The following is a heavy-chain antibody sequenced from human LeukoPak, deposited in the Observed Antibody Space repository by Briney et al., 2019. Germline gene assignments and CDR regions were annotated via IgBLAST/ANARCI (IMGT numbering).Heavy chain of an antibody. J-gene: IGHJ4*02. Sequence: SETLSLTCAVYGGSFSGYYWSWIRQPPGKGLEWIGEINHSGSTNYNPSLKSRVTISVDTSKNQFSLKLSSVTAADTAVYYCARSHYYDSSDYWNYWGQGTLVTVSS. CDR1: GGSFSGYY. V-gene: IGHV4-34*01. CDR3: ARSHYYDSSDYWNY. D-gene: IGHD3-22*01. CDR2: INHSGST.